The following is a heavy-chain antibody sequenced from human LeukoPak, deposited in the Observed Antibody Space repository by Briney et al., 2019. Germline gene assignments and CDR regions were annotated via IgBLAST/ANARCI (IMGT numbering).Heavy chain of an antibody. D-gene: IGHD6-6*01. V-gene: IGHV3-9*01. CDR1: GFTFDDYA. CDR2: ISWNSGSI. J-gene: IGHJ6*02. Sequence: PGGSLRLSCAASGFTFDDYAMHWVRQAPGKGLEWVSGISWNSGSIGYADSVKGRFTISRDNAKNSLYLQMNSLRAEDTAVYYCARDSSWPTDVWGQGTTVTVSS. CDR3: ARDSSWPTDV.